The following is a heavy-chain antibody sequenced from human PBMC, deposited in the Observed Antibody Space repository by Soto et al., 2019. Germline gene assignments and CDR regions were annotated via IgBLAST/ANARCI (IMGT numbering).Heavy chain of an antibody. CDR3: ARDRIVGTSYFDY. Sequence: SETLSLTCTVSGGSITSFYWSWIRQPAGKGLEWIGRIYSSGTTNYNPSLKSRVTMSVDTSKNQVSLNLRSVTAADTAVYYCARDRIVGTSYFDYWGQGTLVTVSS. V-gene: IGHV4-4*07. CDR2: IYSSGTT. CDR1: GGSITSFY. J-gene: IGHJ4*02. D-gene: IGHD1-26*01.